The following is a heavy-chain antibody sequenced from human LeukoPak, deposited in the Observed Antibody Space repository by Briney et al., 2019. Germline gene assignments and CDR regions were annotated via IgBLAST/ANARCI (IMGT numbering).Heavy chain of an antibody. CDR1: GFTVSSNY. J-gene: IGHJ4*02. Sequence: GGSLRLSCAASGFTVSSNYMNWVRQAAGKGLEGVSVIYSGGSTYYADSVKGRFTISRDNSKNTLYLQMNSLRAEDTAVYYCARSRYGTTWSASWEFDYWGQGTLVTVSS. CDR2: IYSGGST. CDR3: ARSRYGTTWSASWEFDY. D-gene: IGHD6-13*01. V-gene: IGHV3-66*01.